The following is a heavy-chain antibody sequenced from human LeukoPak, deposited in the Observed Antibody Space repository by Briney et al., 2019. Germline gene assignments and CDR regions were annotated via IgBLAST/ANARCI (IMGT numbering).Heavy chain of an antibody. Sequence: ASVKVSCKASGYGFTGYYIHWVRQAPGQGLEWMGWINPNNGGTNQVQKFQGRVTMTRDTSINTAYMELSSLRSDDTAVYYCARYSNPGGDNWGQGTLVTVS. CDR3: ARYSNPGGDN. CDR2: INPNNGGT. V-gene: IGHV1-2*02. CDR1: GYGFTGYY. D-gene: IGHD6-13*01. J-gene: IGHJ4*02.